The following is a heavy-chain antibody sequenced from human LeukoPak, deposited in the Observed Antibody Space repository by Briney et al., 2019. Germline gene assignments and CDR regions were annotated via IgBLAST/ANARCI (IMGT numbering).Heavy chain of an antibody. D-gene: IGHD5-18*01. J-gene: IGHJ4*02. CDR2: ISSGGSTI. V-gene: IGHV3-11*01. Sequence: PGGSLRLSCAASGFTFSDFYMSWIRQAPGKGLEWVAFISSGGSTIYYADSVKGRFTISRDNAKNSLYLQMNSLRAEDTAIYYCASRSTYTYGRTGSFEYWGQGTLVTVSS. CDR1: GFTFSDFY. CDR3: ASRSTYTYGRTGSFEY.